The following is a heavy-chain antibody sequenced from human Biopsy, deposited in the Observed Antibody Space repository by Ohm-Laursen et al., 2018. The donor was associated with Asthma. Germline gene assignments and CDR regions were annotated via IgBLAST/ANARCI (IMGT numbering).Heavy chain of an antibody. V-gene: IGHV1-69*13. D-gene: IGHD2-15*01. CDR1: GGTFNTYV. CDR2: INSVFGTT. CDR3: ARKAGSYISRTCYSLDF. Sequence: SVTVSCKSLGGTFNTYVIGWVRQAPGQGLEWMGGINSVFGTTTYPQKFQDRVTITADDSTSTVYMELSSPRSEDTAVYYCARKAGSYISRTCYSLDFWGQGTLVTVSS. J-gene: IGHJ4*02.